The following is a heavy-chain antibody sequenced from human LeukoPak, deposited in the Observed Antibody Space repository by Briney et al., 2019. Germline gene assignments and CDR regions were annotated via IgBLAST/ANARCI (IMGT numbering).Heavy chain of an antibody. CDR3: ASGRPIWFGESNYYYYMDV. CDR1: GYTFTGYY. D-gene: IGHD3-10*01. J-gene: IGHJ6*03. CDR2: INPNSGGT. V-gene: IGHV1-2*06. Sequence: ASVKVSRKASGYTFTGYYMRWVRQAPGQGLEWMGRINPNSGGTNYAQKFQGRVTMTRDTSISTAYMELSRLRSDDTAVYYCASGRPIWFGESNYYYYMDVWGKGTTVTVSS.